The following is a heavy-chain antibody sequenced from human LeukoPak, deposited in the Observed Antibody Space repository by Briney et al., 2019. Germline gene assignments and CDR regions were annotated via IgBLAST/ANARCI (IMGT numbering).Heavy chain of an antibody. CDR2: IKQDGREK. J-gene: IGHJ4*02. V-gene: IGHV3-7*01. CDR3: ARAPHYYDPSLYYFDY. D-gene: IGHD3-22*01. Sequence: GGSLRLSCAASGFTFSYYAMRWVRQAPGKGLEWVANIKQDGREKYYVDSVKGGFTISRDNAKNSLYVQMNSLRAEDTAVHYCARAPHYYDPSLYYFDYWGQGTLVTASS. CDR1: GFTFSYYA.